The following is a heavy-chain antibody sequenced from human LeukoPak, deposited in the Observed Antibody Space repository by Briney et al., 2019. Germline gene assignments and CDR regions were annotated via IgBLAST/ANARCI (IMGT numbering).Heavy chain of an antibody. Sequence: GASVKVSCKASGYTFTSYGISWVRQAPGQGLEWMGWISAYNGNTNYAQKLQGRVTMTTDTSTSTAYMELRSLRSDDTAVYYCASVRRIAAAVRNWFDPWGQGTLVTVSS. V-gene: IGHV1-18*01. CDR3: ASVRRIAAAVRNWFDP. CDR2: ISAYNGNT. J-gene: IGHJ5*02. D-gene: IGHD6-13*01. CDR1: GYTFTSYG.